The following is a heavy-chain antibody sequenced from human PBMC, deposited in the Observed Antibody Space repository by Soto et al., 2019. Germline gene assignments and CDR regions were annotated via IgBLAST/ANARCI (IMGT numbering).Heavy chain of an antibody. D-gene: IGHD3-10*01. J-gene: IGHJ4*02. CDR3: ARHGSGSYFDY. V-gene: IGHV3-74*01. CDR2: INSDGRST. Sequence: EVQLVESGGGLVQPGGSLRLSCAASGFPFSNYWIHWVRQAPGKGLVWVSRINSDGRSTTYADSVKGRFTISRDNAKDTLYWQMNSLRAEDTAVYYCARHGSGSYFDYWGQGTLVTVYS. CDR1: GFPFSNYW.